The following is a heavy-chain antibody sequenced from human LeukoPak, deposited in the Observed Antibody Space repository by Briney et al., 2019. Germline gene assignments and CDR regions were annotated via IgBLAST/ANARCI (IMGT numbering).Heavy chain of an antibody. CDR2: ISGSGGST. D-gene: IGHD6-13*01. J-gene: IGHJ6*03. V-gene: IGHV3-23*01. CDR3: TRHPDSSSWYGRPNYYYYYMDV. CDR1: GFTFSNSA. Sequence: GGSLRLSCAASGFTFSNSAMTWVRQAPGKGLEWVSAISGSGGSTYYADSVKGRFTISRDNSKNTLYLQMSSLRADDTAVYYCTRHPDSSSWYGRPNYYYYYMDVWGKGTTVTVSS.